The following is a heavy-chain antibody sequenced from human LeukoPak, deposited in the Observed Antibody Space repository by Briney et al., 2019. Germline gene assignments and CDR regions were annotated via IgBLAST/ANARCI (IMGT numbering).Heavy chain of an antibody. Sequence: GGSLRLSCAASGFTFDDYAMHWVRQAPGKGLEWVSLISWDGGSTYYADSVKGRFTISRDNSKNSLYLQMNSLRAEDTALYYCATCSGCHEYYYYYMDVWGKGTTVTVSS. CDR3: ATCSGCHEYYYYYMDV. CDR1: GFTFDDYA. J-gene: IGHJ6*03. CDR2: ISWDGGST. V-gene: IGHV3-43D*03. D-gene: IGHD6-19*01.